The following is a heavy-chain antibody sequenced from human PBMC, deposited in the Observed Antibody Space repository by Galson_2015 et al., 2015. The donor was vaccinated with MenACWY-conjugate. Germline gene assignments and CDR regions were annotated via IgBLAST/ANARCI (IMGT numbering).Heavy chain of an antibody. CDR2: IKQDASEK. V-gene: IGHV3-7*03. D-gene: IGHD4-17*01. Sequence: SLRLSCAASGFSFSGSWMSWVRLAPGKGLEWVANIKQDASEKYYVDSVKGRFAISRDNAKTSLYLQMNSLGAEDTAVYYCARGPRYGAFDIWGQGTMVTVSS. CDR1: GFSFSGSW. J-gene: IGHJ3*02. CDR3: ARGPRYGAFDI.